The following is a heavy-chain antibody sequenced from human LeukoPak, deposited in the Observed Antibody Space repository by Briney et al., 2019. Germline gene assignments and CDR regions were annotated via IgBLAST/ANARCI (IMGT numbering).Heavy chain of an antibody. CDR3: AREIFHGSGSPRMDV. D-gene: IGHD3-10*01. V-gene: IGHV3-48*04. Sequence: GGSLRLSCVASGFTFSDYSMNWVRQAPGRGLEYIAYMSISGSTIKYAESVKGRFTISRDNAQDSLFLHMNSLRAEDTAVYYCAREIFHGSGSPRMDVWGQGTTVTASS. J-gene: IGHJ6*02. CDR1: GFTFSDYS. CDR2: MSISGSTI.